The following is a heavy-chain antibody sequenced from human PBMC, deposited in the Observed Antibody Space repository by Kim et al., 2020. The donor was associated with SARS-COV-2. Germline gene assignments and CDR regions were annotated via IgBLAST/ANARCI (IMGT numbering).Heavy chain of an antibody. J-gene: IGHJ4*02. CDR2: YNGNT. CDR3: ARDPFDY. V-gene: IGHV1-18*01. Sequence: YNGNTNHAPKVQGRVTMTTDTSTSTAYMELRSLRSDDTAIYYCARDPFDYWGQGTLVTVSS.